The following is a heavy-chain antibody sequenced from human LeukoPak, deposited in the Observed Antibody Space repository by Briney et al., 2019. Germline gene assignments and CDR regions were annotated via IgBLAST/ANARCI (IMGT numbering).Heavy chain of an antibody. CDR2: ISGSGGST. Sequence: GSLRLSCAASGFTFSSYAMSWVRQAPGKGLEWVSAISGSGGSTYYADSVKGRFTISRDNSKNTLYLQMNSLRAEDTAVYYCAKVPITMIVVVITGYYFDYWGQGTLVTVSS. D-gene: IGHD3-22*01. J-gene: IGHJ4*02. CDR1: GFTFSSYA. V-gene: IGHV3-23*01. CDR3: AKVPITMIVVVITGYYFDY.